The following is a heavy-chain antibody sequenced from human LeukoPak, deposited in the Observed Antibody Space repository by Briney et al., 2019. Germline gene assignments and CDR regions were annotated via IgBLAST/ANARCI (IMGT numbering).Heavy chain of an antibody. Sequence: PSQTLSLTYTVSGGSISSGDYYWSWIRQPPGKGLEWIGYIYYSGSTYYNPSLKSRVTISVDTSKNQFSLKLSSVTAADTAVYYCAGSSEAAAYLLFDYWGQGTLVTVSS. V-gene: IGHV4-30-4*01. CDR2: IYYSGST. CDR1: GGSISSGDYY. CDR3: AGSSEAAAYLLFDY. J-gene: IGHJ4*02. D-gene: IGHD2-2*01.